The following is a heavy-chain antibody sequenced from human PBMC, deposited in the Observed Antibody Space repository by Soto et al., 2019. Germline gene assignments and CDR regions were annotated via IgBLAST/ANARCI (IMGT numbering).Heavy chain of an antibody. CDR3: ARDLYSSSWYRNGFDY. D-gene: IGHD6-13*01. Sequence: GASVKVSCKASGYTFTSYYMHWVRQAPGQGLEWMGIINPSGGSTSYAQKFQGRVTMTRDTSTSTVYMELSSLRSEGTAVYYCARDLYSSSWYRNGFDYWGQGTLVTVSS. V-gene: IGHV1-46*01. CDR1: GYTFTSYY. J-gene: IGHJ4*02. CDR2: INPSGGST.